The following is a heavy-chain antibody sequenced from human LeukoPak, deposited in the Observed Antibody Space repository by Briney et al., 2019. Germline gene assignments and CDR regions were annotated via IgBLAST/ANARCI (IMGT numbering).Heavy chain of an antibody. Sequence: SETLSLTCAVYGGSFSGYYWSWIRQPPGKGLEWIGEMNHSGSTNYNPSLKSQVTISADTSKKQFSLKLSSVTAADTAVYYCARAQGRLVPPAYWGEETLVTVSS. J-gene: IGHJ4*02. CDR2: MNHSGST. D-gene: IGHD6-19*01. V-gene: IGHV4-34*01. CDR3: ARAQGRLVPPAY. CDR1: GGSFSGYY.